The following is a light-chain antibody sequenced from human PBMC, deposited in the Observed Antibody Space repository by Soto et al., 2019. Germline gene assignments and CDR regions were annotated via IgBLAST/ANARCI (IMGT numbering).Light chain of an antibody. CDR3: AAWDDSLNGPV. CDR2: NHD. Sequence: QSVVTQPPSASGTPGQRVTISCSGSSSNFETNTVDWYLQVPGTAPKLLIYNHDQRPSGVSDRFSASRSGTSASLAISALQSEDAADYFCAAWDDSLNGPVFGGGTKLTVL. CDR1: SSNFETNT. V-gene: IGLV1-44*01. J-gene: IGLJ3*02.